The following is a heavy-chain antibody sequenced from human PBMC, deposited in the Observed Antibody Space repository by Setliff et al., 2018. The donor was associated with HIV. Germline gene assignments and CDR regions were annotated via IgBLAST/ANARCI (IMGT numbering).Heavy chain of an antibody. J-gene: IGHJ4*02. CDR1: GFTFNNYE. D-gene: IGHD3-22*01. CDR2: ISSSGDII. Sequence: PGGSLRLSCAASGFTFNNYEMNWVRQAPGKGLEWVSYISSSGDIIYYADSVKGRFTISRDNAKKSLYLQMNSLRAEDTAVYYCARAYNVYDYRFDSSGYDYWGQGTLVTVSS. V-gene: IGHV3-48*03. CDR3: ARAYNVYDYRFDSSGYDY.